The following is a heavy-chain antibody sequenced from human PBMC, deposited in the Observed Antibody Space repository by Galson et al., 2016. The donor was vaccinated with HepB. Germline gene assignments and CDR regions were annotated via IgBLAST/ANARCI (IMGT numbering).Heavy chain of an antibody. D-gene: IGHD2/OR15-2a*01. CDR2: ISTYSGNT. CDR1: GYTFTTSG. V-gene: IGHV1-18*01. Sequence: CKASGYTFTTSGISWVRQAPGQGLEWMGWISTYSGNTKYAQKFQGGLTLTTDSSTTTAYMELRSLRFDDTALYYCARDVQYRFDSWGQGTLVTASS. CDR3: ARDVQYRFDS. J-gene: IGHJ4*02.